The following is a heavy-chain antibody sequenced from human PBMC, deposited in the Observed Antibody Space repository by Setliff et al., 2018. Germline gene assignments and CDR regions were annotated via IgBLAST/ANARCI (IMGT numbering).Heavy chain of an antibody. CDR3: ARVSEAAAAGFDY. Sequence: GASVKVSCKASGGTFSSYAISWVRQAPGQGLEWMGWISAYNGNTNYAQKFQGRVTMTTDTSTSTAYMELRSLRSDDTAVYYCARVSEAAAAGFDYWGQGTLVTAPQ. CDR2: ISAYNGNT. J-gene: IGHJ4*02. D-gene: IGHD6-13*01. V-gene: IGHV1-18*01. CDR1: GGTFSSYA.